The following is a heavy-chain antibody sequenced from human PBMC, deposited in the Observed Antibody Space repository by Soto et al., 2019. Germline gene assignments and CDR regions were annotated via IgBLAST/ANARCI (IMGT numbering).Heavy chain of an antibody. J-gene: IGHJ4*02. D-gene: IGHD3-10*01. V-gene: IGHV1-69*01. Sequence: QVQLVQSGAEVKKPGSSVKVSCKASGGIFSTYAISWLRQAPGQGLEWMGGIIPLFGTPNYAKRFQGRDTITANESTSTAYTELSRLRSEDTAVYYGARDRDDYGSGNYYNRIDFWGQGTLVTVSS. CDR3: ARDRDDYGSGNYYNRIDF. CDR1: GGIFSTYA. CDR2: IIPLFGTP.